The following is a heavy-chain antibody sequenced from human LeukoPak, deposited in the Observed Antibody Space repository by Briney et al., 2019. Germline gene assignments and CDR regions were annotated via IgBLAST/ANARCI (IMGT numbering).Heavy chain of an antibody. CDR2: INHSRST. Sequence: SETLSLTCAVYGGSFSGYYWSWIRQPPGKGLEWIGEINHSRSTNYNPSLKSRVTISVDTSKNQFSLKLSSVTAADTAVYYCARGLRGGDTMIVVVIATLFDYWGQGTLVTVSS. CDR3: ARGLRGGDTMIVVVIATLFDY. V-gene: IGHV4-34*01. J-gene: IGHJ4*02. CDR1: GGSFSGYY. D-gene: IGHD3-22*01.